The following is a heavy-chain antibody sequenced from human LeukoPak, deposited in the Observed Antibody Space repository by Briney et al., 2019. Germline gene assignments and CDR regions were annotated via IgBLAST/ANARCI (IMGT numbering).Heavy chain of an antibody. D-gene: IGHD6-19*01. Sequence: PGGSLRLSCAASGFTFSAYSMNWVRQAPGEGLEWVSSIGAAGGHIYYTDSMKGRFTISRDNAKSSLFLQMNSLGAEDTGIYYCVRVGSGATRADTLDLWGQGTMVTVSS. CDR2: IGAAGGHI. CDR1: GFTFSAYS. J-gene: IGHJ3*01. CDR3: VRVGSGATRADTLDL. V-gene: IGHV3-21*01.